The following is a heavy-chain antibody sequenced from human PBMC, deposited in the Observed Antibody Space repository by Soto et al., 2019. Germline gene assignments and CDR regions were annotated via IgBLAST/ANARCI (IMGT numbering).Heavy chain of an antibody. CDR1: GFTFTSSA. Sequence: ASVKVSCKASGFTFTSSAVQWVRQARGQRLEWIGWIVVGSGNTNYAQKFQERVTITRDMSTSTAYMELSSLRSEDTAVYYCAADRGHYYDSSGYYPFDYWGQGTLVTVSS. CDR2: IVVGSGNT. J-gene: IGHJ4*02. CDR3: AADRGHYYDSSGYYPFDY. D-gene: IGHD3-22*01. V-gene: IGHV1-58*01.